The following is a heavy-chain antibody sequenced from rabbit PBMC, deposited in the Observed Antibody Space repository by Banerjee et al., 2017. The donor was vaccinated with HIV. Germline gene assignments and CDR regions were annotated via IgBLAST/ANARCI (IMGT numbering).Heavy chain of an antibody. D-gene: IGHD6-1*01. Sequence: QSLEESGGGLVRPEGSLTLTCTASGFSFSSSYYMCWVRQAPGKGLEWIACIYAGSSGSPYYASWAKGRFTISKTSSTTVTLQMTSLTAADTATYFCARDIYNSDGYGGGAYAFNLWGQGTLVTVS. V-gene: IGHV1S40*01. CDR1: GFSFSSSYY. CDR2: IYAGSSGSP. CDR3: ARDIYNSDGYGGGAYAFNL. J-gene: IGHJ4*01.